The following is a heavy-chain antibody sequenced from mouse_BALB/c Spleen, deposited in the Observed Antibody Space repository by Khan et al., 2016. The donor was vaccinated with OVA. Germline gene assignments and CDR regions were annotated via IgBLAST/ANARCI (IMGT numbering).Heavy chain of an antibody. CDR3: VRDGAYHRNDGWFAY. Sequence: QVQLQQSGAELARPGASVKMSCKASGYTFTSYTIHWIKLRPGQGLEWIGYINPSNGYTNYNQTFKDKATLTADKSSTTAYMELSSLTSDDSALDKCVRDGAYHRNDGWFAYWGQGTLVTVSA. J-gene: IGHJ3*01. D-gene: IGHD2-14*01. V-gene: IGHV1-4*01. CDR2: INPSNGYT. CDR1: GYTFTSYT.